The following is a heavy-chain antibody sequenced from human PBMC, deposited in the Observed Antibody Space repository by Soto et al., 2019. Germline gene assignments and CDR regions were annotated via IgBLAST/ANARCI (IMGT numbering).Heavy chain of an antibody. J-gene: IGHJ4*02. CDR1: GGSISSYY. CDR2: IYYSGST. V-gene: IGHV4-59*01. CDR3: ARALTYSNYVFDY. D-gene: IGHD4-4*01. Sequence: SETLSLTCTVSGGSISSYYWSWIRQPPGKGLEWIGYIYYSGSTNYNPSLKSRVTISVDTSKNQLSLKLSSVTAADTAVYYCARALTYSNYVFDYWGQGTLVTVSS.